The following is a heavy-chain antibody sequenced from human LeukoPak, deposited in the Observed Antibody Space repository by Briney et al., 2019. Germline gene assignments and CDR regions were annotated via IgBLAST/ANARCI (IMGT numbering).Heavy chain of an antibody. CDR3: ARASTKSPLRFALLFDH. Sequence: PGGSLRLSCTLSGFNVNRNYMGWVRQAPGKGLEWVSVIYTGGTVHYADSVKGRFTISRDDSKNTLYLQMSHLRAEDTAVYYCARASTKSPLRFALLFDHWGQGTLVTVSS. J-gene: IGHJ4*02. CDR2: IYTGGTV. D-gene: IGHD3-10*01. V-gene: IGHV3-53*01. CDR1: GFNVNRNY.